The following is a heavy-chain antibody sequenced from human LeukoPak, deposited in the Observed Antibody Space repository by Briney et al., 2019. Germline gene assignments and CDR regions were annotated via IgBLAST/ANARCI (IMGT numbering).Heavy chain of an antibody. CDR2: IPYSGST. J-gene: IGHJ4*02. Sequence: SGTLFLTCTVSGGSISSYYWSWIRQPPGKGLEWIWDIPYSGSTNHNPSLKSRVTISVDTSKKQFSLRLSSVTAADTAVYYCARIEDVTRGYNHAYYFDYWGQGTLVTVSS. D-gene: IGHD5-18*01. CDR3: ARIEDVTRGYNHAYYFDY. V-gene: IGHV4-59*08. CDR1: GGSISSYY.